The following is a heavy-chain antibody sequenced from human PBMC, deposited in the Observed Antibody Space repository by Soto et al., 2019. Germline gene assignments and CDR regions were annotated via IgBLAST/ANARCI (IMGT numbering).Heavy chain of an antibody. CDR1: GDSVSINRVA. V-gene: IGHV6-1*01. D-gene: IGHD6-13*01. Sequence: PSQTLSLTCAISGDSVSINRVAWNWIRQSPSRGLEWLGRTYYRSEWNNDYAPSVKSRIMINADTSKNQFSLQLNSVIPEDTAVYYCARGRTAGYYYYGLDVWGQGTTVTVSS. CDR2: TYYRSEWNN. CDR3: ARGRTAGYYYYGLDV. J-gene: IGHJ6*02.